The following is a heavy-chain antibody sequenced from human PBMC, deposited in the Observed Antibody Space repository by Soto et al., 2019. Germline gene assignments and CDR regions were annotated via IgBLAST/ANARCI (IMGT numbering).Heavy chain of an antibody. D-gene: IGHD6-6*01. V-gene: IGHV1-2*04. Sequence: ASVKVSCKASGYTFTGYYMHWVRQAPGQGLEWMVWINPNSGGTNYAQKFQGWVTMTRDTSISTAYMELSRLRSDDTAVYYCARDKGIAARVGMDVWGQGTTVTVSS. J-gene: IGHJ6*02. CDR3: ARDKGIAARVGMDV. CDR2: INPNSGGT. CDR1: GYTFTGYY.